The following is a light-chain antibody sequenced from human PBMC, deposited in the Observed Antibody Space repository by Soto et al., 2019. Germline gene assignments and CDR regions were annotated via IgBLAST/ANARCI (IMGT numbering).Light chain of an antibody. CDR1: QSISSN. J-gene: IGKJ1*01. Sequence: EIVMTQSPATLSVSPGERATLSCRASQSISSNLAWYQQKLGQAPRLLIYRASTRATGIPARFSGSGSGTEFTLTISSLQSEDFALYYCHQYENWPQTFGQGTNVDIK. V-gene: IGKV3-15*01. CDR3: HQYENWPQT. CDR2: RAS.